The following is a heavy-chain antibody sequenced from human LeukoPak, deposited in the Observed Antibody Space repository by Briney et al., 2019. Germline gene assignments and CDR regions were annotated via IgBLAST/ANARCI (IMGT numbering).Heavy chain of an antibody. CDR2: IRYDGSNK. D-gene: IGHD2-21*01. V-gene: IGHV3-30*02. CDR3: AKSRPFVGDYYYYYGMDV. Sequence: GGSLRLSCAASGFTFSSYGMHWVRQAPGKGLEWVAFIRYDGSNKYYADSVKGRFTISRDNSKNTLYPQMNSLRAEDTAVYYCAKSRPFVGDYYYYYGMDVWGQGTTVTVSS. CDR1: GFTFSSYG. J-gene: IGHJ6*02.